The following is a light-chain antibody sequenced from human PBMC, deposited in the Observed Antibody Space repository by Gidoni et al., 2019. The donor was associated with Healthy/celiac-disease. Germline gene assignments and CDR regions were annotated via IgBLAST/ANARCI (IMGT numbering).Light chain of an antibody. Sequence: EIVLTQSPATLSLSPGERPTLSCRASQSVSSYLAWYQQKPGQAPRLLIYDASNRATGIPARFSGSGSGTYFTLTISSLEPEDFAVYYCQQRSNWLTFGGGTKVEIK. CDR1: QSVSSY. CDR3: QQRSNWLT. V-gene: IGKV3-11*01. J-gene: IGKJ4*01. CDR2: DAS.